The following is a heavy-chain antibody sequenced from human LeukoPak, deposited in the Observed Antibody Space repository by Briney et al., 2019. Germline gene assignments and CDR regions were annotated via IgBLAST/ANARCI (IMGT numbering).Heavy chain of an antibody. D-gene: IGHD5-18*01. CDR2: IYYTGST. CDR3: AGRLSGDSYGFEY. CDR1: DGSISYNY. J-gene: IGHJ4*02. Sequence: SETLSLTCIVSDGSISYNYWSWIRQSAGKGLELIGRIYYTGSTNYNPSLRSRVTMSVDTSKNQFSLMLSSVTAADTAVYYCAGRLSGDSYGFEYWGQGTLVTVSS. V-gene: IGHV4-4*07.